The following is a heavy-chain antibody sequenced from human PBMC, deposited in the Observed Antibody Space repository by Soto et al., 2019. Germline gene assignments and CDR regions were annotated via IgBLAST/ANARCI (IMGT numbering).Heavy chain of an antibody. J-gene: IGHJ6*03. CDR2: MNPNSGNT. D-gene: IGHD5-12*01. CDR1: GYTFTSYD. CDR3: ARVPQRKWLRFSYYYMDV. V-gene: IGHV1-8*01. Sequence: QVQLVQSGAEVKKPGASVKVSCKASGYTFTSYDINWVRQATGQGLEWMGWMNPNSGNTGYAQKCQGRVTMTRNTSISTAYMELSSLRSEDTAVYYCARVPQRKWLRFSYYYMDVWGKGTTVTVSS.